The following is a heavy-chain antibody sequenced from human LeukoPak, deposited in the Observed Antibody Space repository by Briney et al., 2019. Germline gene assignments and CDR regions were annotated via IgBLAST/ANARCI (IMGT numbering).Heavy chain of an antibody. V-gene: IGHV3-7*01. J-gene: IGHJ4*02. CDR1: GFSFSSYW. D-gene: IGHD4-17*01. CDR3: ARDVGDYGDYEGVGY. CDR2: IKQDGSEK. Sequence: GGSLRLSCAASGFSFSSYWMTWVRQAPGKGLEWVANIKQDGSEKYYVDSVKGRFTISRDNAKNSLFLQMNSLRAEGTAVYYCARDVGDYGDYEGVGYWGKGTLVTVSS.